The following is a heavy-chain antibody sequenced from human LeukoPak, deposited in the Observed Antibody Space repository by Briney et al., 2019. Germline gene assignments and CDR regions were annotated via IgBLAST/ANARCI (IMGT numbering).Heavy chain of an antibody. D-gene: IGHD3-10*01. CDR1: GYTFTGYY. Sequence: ASVKVSCKASGYTFTGYYMHWVRQAPGQGLEWIGWINPNSGGTNYAQKFQGRVTMTRDTSISTAYMELSRLRSDDTAVYYCASAGITMVRGASDAFDIWGQGTMVTVSS. V-gene: IGHV1-2*02. CDR2: INPNSGGT. CDR3: ASAGITMVRGASDAFDI. J-gene: IGHJ3*02.